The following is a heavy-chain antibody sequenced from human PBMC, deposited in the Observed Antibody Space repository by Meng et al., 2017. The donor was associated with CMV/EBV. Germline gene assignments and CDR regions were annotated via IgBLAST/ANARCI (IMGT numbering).Heavy chain of an antibody. CDR2: ISGSGGST. CDR1: GFTFSSYA. D-gene: IGHD3-3*01. Sequence: GGSLRLSCAASGFTFSSYAMSWVRQAPGKGLEWVSAISGSGGSTYYADSVKGRFIISRDNSKHTLYLQMNSLRAEDTAVYYCAKWFWSGDDYYGMDDWGQGTTVTVSS. J-gene: IGHJ6*02. V-gene: IGHV3-23*01. CDR3: AKWFWSGDDYYGMDD.